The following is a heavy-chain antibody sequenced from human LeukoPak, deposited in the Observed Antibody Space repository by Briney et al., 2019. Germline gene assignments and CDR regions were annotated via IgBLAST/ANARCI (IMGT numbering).Heavy chain of an antibody. CDR2: IYTSGST. CDR3: ARYHCSGTSCLNFDY. Sequence: SETLSLTCTVSGGSISSYYWSWIRQPAGKGLEWIGRIYTSGSTNYNPSLKGRVTMSVDTSKNQFSLKLSSVTAADTAVYYCARYHCSGTSCLNFDYWGQGTLVTVSS. CDR1: GGSISSYY. V-gene: IGHV4-4*07. D-gene: IGHD2-2*01. J-gene: IGHJ4*02.